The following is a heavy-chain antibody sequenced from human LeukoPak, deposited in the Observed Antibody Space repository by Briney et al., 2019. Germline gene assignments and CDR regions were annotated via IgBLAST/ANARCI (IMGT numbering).Heavy chain of an antibody. J-gene: IGHJ5*02. V-gene: IGHV4-59*12. CDR1: GGSISSYY. CDR3: ARCPLRYYDFTGWFDP. CDR2: IYYSGST. D-gene: IGHD3-3*01. Sequence: SETLSLTCTVSGGSISSYYWSWIRQPPGKGLEWIGYIYYSGSTNYNPSLKSRVTISVDTSKNQFSLKLSSVTAADTAVYYCARCPLRYYDFTGWFDPWGQGTLVTVSS.